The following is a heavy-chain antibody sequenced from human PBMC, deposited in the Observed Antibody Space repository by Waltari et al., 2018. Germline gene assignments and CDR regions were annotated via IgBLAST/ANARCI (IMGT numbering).Heavy chain of an antibody. V-gene: IGHV4-34*01. CDR2: INHSGST. Sequence: QVQLQQWGAGLLTPSETLSLTCAVYGGSFSGYYWSWIRQPPGKGLEWIGEINHSGSTNYNPSLKSRVTISVDTSKNQFSLKLSSVTAADTAVYYCASTLGLRYYFDYWGQGTLVTVSS. CDR3: ASTLGLRYYFDY. J-gene: IGHJ4*02. D-gene: IGHD3-16*01. CDR1: GGSFSGYY.